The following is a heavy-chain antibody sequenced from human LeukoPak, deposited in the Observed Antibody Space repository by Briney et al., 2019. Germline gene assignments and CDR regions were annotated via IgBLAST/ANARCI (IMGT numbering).Heavy chain of an antibody. Sequence: GSLRLSCAASGFTFSNYAMSWVRQAPGKGLEWVSSIGGDGSTTTYADSVKGRFTISRDNSKNTLYLQMSSLRADDTALYYCARAYYYPSGGYCLHFDYWGQGTLVTVSS. D-gene: IGHD3-10*01. CDR3: ARAYYYPSGGYCLHFDY. V-gene: IGHV3-23*01. CDR1: GFTFSNYA. CDR2: IGGDGSTT. J-gene: IGHJ4*02.